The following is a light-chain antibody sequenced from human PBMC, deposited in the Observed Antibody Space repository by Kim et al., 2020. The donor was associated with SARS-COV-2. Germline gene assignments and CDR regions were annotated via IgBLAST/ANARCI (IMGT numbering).Light chain of an antibody. Sequence: QSALTQTDSVSGSPGQSIAISCTGTSSDVGSFNVVSWYQQHPGKAPKLMIYEVSKRPSGVSNRFSGSKSGNTASLTISGLQAEDEADYYCCSYAGSSTWVFGGGTKLTVL. CDR2: EVS. CDR3: CSYAGSSTWV. CDR1: SSDVGSFNV. J-gene: IGLJ3*02. V-gene: IGLV2-23*02.